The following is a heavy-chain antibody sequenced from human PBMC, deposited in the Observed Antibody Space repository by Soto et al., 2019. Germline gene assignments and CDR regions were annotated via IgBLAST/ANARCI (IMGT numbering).Heavy chain of an antibody. CDR2: ISGSGGST. CDR3: AKERVPYYDYIWGSPFDY. J-gene: IGHJ4*02. CDR1: GFTFSSYA. D-gene: IGHD3-16*01. V-gene: IGHV3-23*01. Sequence: GGSLRLSCAASGFTFSSYAMSWVRQAPGKGLEWVSAISGSGGSTYYADSVKGRFTISRDNSKNTLYLQMNSLRAEDTAVYYCAKERVPYYDYIWGSPFDYWGQGTLVTVSS.